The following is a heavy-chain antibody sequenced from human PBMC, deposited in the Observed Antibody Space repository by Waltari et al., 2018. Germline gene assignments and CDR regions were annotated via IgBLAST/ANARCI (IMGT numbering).Heavy chain of an antibody. Sequence: QVQLVESGGGVVQPGRSLRLSCAASGFTFSSYAMHWVRQAPGKGLEWVAVISYEGSNKYYADSVKGRFTISRDNSKNTLYLQMNSLRAEDTAVYYCARDRAVAARYYMDVWGKGTTVTVSS. CDR2: ISYEGSNK. J-gene: IGHJ6*03. D-gene: IGHD6-19*01. V-gene: IGHV3-30-3*01. CDR1: GFTFSSYA. CDR3: ARDRAVAARYYMDV.